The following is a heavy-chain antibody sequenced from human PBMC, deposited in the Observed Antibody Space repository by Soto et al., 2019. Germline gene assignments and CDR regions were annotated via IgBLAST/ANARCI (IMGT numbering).Heavy chain of an antibody. CDR3: ARDDVLCGGGRCYGVPLDV. CDR1: GFTVSSKY. V-gene: IGHV3-66*01. J-gene: IGHJ6*04. Sequence: EVQLVESGGGLVQPGGSLRLSCAASGFTVSSKYMSWVRQAPGKGLEWVSLIQSGGPTYYADSVKGSFTISRDTSENTVHPQMDSLRAEDTAVYYCARDDVLCGGGRCYGVPLDVWGKGTPVTVSS. D-gene: IGHD2-15*01. CDR2: IQSGGPT.